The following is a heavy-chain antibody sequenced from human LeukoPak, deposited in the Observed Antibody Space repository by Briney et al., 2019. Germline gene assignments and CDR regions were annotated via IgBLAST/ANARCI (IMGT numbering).Heavy chain of an antibody. Sequence: PSETLSLTCTVSGGSISSYYWSWIRQPPGKRLEWIGYIYYSGSTNYNPSLKSRVTISVDTSKNQFSLKLSSVTAADTAVYYCARDGRQWLVPEYWGQGTLVTVSS. CDR1: GGSISSYY. J-gene: IGHJ4*02. CDR3: ARDGRQWLVPEY. CDR2: IYYSGST. D-gene: IGHD6-19*01. V-gene: IGHV4-59*01.